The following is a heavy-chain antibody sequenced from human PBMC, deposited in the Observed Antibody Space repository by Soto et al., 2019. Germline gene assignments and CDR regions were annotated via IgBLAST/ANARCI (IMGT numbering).Heavy chain of an antibody. CDR1: GGSISSGGYS. Sequence: SETLSLTCAVSGGSISSGGYSWSWIRQPPGKGLEWIGYIYHSGSTYYNPSLKSRVTISVDRSKNQFSLKLSSVTAADTAVYYCARMRGPGYCSGGSCYSRTPYYFDYWGQGTLVTVSS. CDR3: ARMRGPGYCSGGSCYSRTPYYFDY. CDR2: IYHSGST. D-gene: IGHD2-15*01. V-gene: IGHV4-30-2*01. J-gene: IGHJ4*02.